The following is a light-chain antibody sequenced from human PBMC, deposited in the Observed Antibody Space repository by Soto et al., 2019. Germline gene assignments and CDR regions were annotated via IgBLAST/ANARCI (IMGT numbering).Light chain of an antibody. J-gene: IGLJ2*01. Sequence: QSVLTQPPSASGTPGQRVTISCSGSSSNIGTNTVIWYHQLPRTAAKLLIYSNNQRRSAVPDRFSDSKSGTSASLAISGLEAEDEADYYCASWDVSLVVFGGGTKLTVL. V-gene: IGLV1-44*01. CDR1: SSNIGTNT. CDR2: SNN. CDR3: ASWDVSLVV.